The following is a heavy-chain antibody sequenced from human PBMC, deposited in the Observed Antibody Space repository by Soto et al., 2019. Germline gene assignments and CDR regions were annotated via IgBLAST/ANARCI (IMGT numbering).Heavy chain of an antibody. Sequence: SETLSLTCTVSGGSISSGGYYWNWVRQHPGKGLEWIGYIYYSGSTYYNPSLKSRVSISVDTSQNQFSLKLSSVTAADTAVYYCASLSAGYYYDSSGYYFDYWGQGTLVIVSS. D-gene: IGHD3-22*01. CDR3: ASLSAGYYYDSSGYYFDY. J-gene: IGHJ4*02. V-gene: IGHV4-31*03. CDR2: IYYSGST. CDR1: GGSISSGGYY.